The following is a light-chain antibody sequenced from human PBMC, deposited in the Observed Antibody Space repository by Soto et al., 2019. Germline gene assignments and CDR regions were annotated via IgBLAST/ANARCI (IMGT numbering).Light chain of an antibody. CDR1: QSVSSSY. J-gene: IGKJ3*01. CDR3: QQYGSFNRFT. Sequence: EIVLTQSPGTLSLSPGERATLSCRASQSVSSSYLAWYQQKPGQAPRLLIYGASSRATGIPDRFSGSGSGTDFTLTISRLEPEDFAVYYCQQYGSFNRFTFGPGTKVDIK. V-gene: IGKV3-20*01. CDR2: GAS.